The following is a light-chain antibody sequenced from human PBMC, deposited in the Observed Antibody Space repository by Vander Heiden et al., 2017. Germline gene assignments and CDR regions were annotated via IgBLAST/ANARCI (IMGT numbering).Light chain of an antibody. CDR1: QGISSY. CDR2: AAS. J-gene: IGKJ1*01. Sequence: ALRLPQSPSSLSASTGDRVTITCQASQGISSYLAWYQQKPGKAPKLLIYAASTLQSGVPSRFSGSGSGTDFTLTISCLQSEDFATYYCQQYDSYPRTFGQGTKVEIK. V-gene: IGKV1-8*01. CDR3: QQYDSYPRT.